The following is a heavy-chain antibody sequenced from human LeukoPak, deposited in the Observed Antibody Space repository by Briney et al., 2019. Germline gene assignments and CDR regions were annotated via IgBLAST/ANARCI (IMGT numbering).Heavy chain of an antibody. CDR2: IYSGGST. Sequence: GGSLRLSCAASGFTVSSNYMSWVRQAPGKGLERVSVIYSGGSTYYADSVKGRFTISRDNSKDTLFLRMDSLRVEDTAVYYCVRAARQVGATLPYAMDVWGQGTTLIVSS. D-gene: IGHD1-26*01. V-gene: IGHV3-66*01. J-gene: IGHJ6*02. CDR3: VRAARQVGATLPYAMDV. CDR1: GFTVSSNY.